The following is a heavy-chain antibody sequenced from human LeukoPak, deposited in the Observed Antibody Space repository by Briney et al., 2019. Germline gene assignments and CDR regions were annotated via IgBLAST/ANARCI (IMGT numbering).Heavy chain of an antibody. CDR1: GFTFSSFG. CDR3: ARPKRGYCSSTSCSYYFDY. CDR2: TTGGGGSR. Sequence: GGSLRLSCTTSGFTFSSFGMSWVRQAPGKGLEWVSATTGGGGSRFYADSVKGRFTISRDNSKKTLYLQLDSLRAEDTAVYYCARPKRGYCSSTSCSYYFDYWGQGTLVTVSS. D-gene: IGHD2-2*01. V-gene: IGHV3-23*01. J-gene: IGHJ4*01.